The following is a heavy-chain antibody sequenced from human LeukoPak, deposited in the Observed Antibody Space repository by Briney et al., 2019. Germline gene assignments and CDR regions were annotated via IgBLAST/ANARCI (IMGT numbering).Heavy chain of an antibody. CDR2: ISWNSGSI. V-gene: IGHV3-9*01. Sequence: GRSLRLSCAASGFTFDDYAMHWVRQAPGKGLGWVSGISWNSGSIGYADSVKGRFTISRDNAKNSLYLQMNSLRAEDTALYYCAKGSADSGYDSYYFDYWGQGTLVTVSS. CDR3: AKGSADSGYDSYYFDY. CDR1: GFTFDDYA. J-gene: IGHJ4*02. D-gene: IGHD5-12*01.